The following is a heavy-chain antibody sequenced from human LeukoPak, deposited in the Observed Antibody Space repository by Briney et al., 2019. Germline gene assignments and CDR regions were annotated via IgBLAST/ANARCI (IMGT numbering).Heavy chain of an antibody. CDR1: GGSISSYY. CDR3: ARARYYYDNSVHPAVRFDF. CDR2: IFYNGST. D-gene: IGHD3-22*01. V-gene: IGHV4-59*01. Sequence: SETLSLTCTVSGGSISSYYWSWIRQPPGKELEWVGYIFYNGSTNYSPSLKSRVTISVDTSQNQFSLKLTSVTAADTAVYYCARARYYYDNSVHPAVRFDFWGQGILVTVS. J-gene: IGHJ4*02.